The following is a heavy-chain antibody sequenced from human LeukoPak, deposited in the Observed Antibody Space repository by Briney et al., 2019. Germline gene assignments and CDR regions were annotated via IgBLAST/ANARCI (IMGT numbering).Heavy chain of an antibody. CDR1: GFTFGSYA. CDR2: ISGSGGST. J-gene: IGHJ3*02. V-gene: IGHV3-23*01. D-gene: IGHD2-15*01. CDR3: ARYRDDAFDI. Sequence: GGSLRLSCAASGFTFGSYAMSWVRQAPGKGLEWVSAISGSGGSTYYADSVKGRFTISRDNSKNTLYLQMNSLRAEDTALYHCARYRDDAFDIWGQGTMVTVSS.